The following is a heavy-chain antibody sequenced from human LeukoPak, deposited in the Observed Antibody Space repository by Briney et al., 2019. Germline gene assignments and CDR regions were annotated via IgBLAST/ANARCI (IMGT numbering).Heavy chain of an antibody. D-gene: IGHD4-11*01. CDR3: AKGLPFGY. CDR2: IDAGGGDT. Sequence: GGSLRLSCAASGFTFTSYAMTWVRQAPGKGLEWVSSIDAGGGDTYHSDSVKGRFTISRDNSMNTLYLQMNSLRAEDTAVYYCAKGLPFGYWGQGTLVTVSS. V-gene: IGHV3-23*01. CDR1: GFTFTSYA. J-gene: IGHJ4*02.